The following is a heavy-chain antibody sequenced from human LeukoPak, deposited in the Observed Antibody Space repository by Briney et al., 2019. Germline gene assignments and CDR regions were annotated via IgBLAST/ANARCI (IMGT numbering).Heavy chain of an antibody. D-gene: IGHD6-19*01. CDR2: FDPEDGET. V-gene: IGHV1-24*01. Sequence: GASVKVSCKVSGYTLTELSMHWVRQAPGKGLEWMGGFDPEDGETIYAQKFQGRVTMTEDTSTDTAYMELSSLRSEDTAVYYCATRGVAGTLYGMDVWGQGTTVTVSS. J-gene: IGHJ6*02. CDR1: GYTLTELS. CDR3: ATRGVAGTLYGMDV.